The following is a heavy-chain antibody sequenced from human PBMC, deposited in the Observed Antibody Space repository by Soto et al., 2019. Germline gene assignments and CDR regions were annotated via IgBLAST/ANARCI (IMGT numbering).Heavy chain of an antibody. Sequence: GASVKVSCKASGYTFTSYAMHWVRQAPGQRLEWMGWINAGNGNTKYSQKFQGRVTITRDTSASTAYMELSSLRSEDTAVYYCVRNAPIIGTADPYYFDYWGQGTLVTVSS. J-gene: IGHJ4*02. CDR1: GYTFTSYA. CDR2: INAGNGNT. D-gene: IGHD2-2*01. CDR3: VRNAPIIGTADPYYFDY. V-gene: IGHV1-3*01.